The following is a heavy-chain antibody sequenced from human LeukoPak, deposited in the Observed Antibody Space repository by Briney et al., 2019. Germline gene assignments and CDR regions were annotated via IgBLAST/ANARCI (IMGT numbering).Heavy chain of an antibody. J-gene: IGHJ6*03. CDR2: IYYSGST. CDR1: GGSISSGGYY. V-gene: IGHV4-31*03. CDR3: ARGNFEAPVYYYMDV. Sequence: SETLSLTCTVSGGSISSGGYYWSWSRQHPGKGLEWIGYIYYSGSTYYNPSLKSRVTISVDTSKNQFSLKLSSVTAADTAVYYCARGNFEAPVYYYMDVWGKGTTVTVSS. D-gene: IGHD1-7*01.